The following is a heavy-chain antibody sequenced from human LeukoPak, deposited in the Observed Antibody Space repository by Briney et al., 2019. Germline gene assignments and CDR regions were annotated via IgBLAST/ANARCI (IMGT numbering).Heavy chain of an antibody. CDR3: AKDTTSNYYDSSGYY. D-gene: IGHD3-22*01. V-gene: IGHV3-23*01. CDR2: ISGSGGST. J-gene: IGHJ4*02. CDR1: GFTFSSYA. Sequence: PGGSLRLFCAASGFTFSSYAMSWVRQAPGKGLEWVSAISGSGGSTYYADSVKGRFTISRDNSKNTLYLQMNSLRAEDTAVYYCAKDTTSNYYDSSGYYWGQGTLVTVSS.